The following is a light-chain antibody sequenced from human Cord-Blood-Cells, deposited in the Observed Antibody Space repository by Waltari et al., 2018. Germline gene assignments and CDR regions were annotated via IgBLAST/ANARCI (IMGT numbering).Light chain of an antibody. CDR2: DVS. V-gene: IGLV2-14*01. CDR3: SSYTSSSTWV. J-gene: IGLJ1*01. Sequence: QSALTQPASVSGSPGQSITISCTGTSRDVGGYNYVPWYQQHPGKAPKLMIYDVSKRPSGVSNRFSGSKSGNTASLTISGLQAEDEADYYCSSYTSSSTWVFGTGTKVTVL. CDR1: SRDVGGYNY.